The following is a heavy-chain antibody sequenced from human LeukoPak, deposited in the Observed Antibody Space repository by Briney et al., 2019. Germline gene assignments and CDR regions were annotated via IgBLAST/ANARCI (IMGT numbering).Heavy chain of an antibody. CDR1: GFTFSSYA. J-gene: IGHJ6*02. Sequence: PGGSLRLSCAASGFTFSSYAMHWVRQAPGKGLEWVAVISYDGSNKYYADSVKGRFTISRDNSKNTLYLQMNSLRAEDTAVYYCAGGWYSDGMDVWGQGTTVTVSS. D-gene: IGHD6-13*01. V-gene: IGHV3-30-3*01. CDR2: ISYDGSNK. CDR3: AGGWYSDGMDV.